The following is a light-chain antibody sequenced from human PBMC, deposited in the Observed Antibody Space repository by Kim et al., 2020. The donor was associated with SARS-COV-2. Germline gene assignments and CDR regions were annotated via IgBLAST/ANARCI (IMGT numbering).Light chain of an antibody. V-gene: IGLV3-9*01. CDR3: QVWDSSTV. J-gene: IGLJ2*01. CDR1: NIGSKN. CDR2: RDS. Sequence: SYELTQPLSVSVALGQTARITCGGNNIGSKNVHWYQQKPGQAPVLVIYRDSNRPSGIPERFSGSNSGNTATLTISRAQAGDEADYYCQVWDSSTVVGGGT.